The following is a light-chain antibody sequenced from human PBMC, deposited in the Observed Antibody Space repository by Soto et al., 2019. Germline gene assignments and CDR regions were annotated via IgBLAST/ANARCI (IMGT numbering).Light chain of an antibody. CDR3: QQYCSSPQT. CDR2: GAS. V-gene: IGKV3-20*01. CDR1: QSVTGSY. Sequence: EIVLTQSPGILSLSPGERATLSCRASQSVTGSYLAWYQQKPGQAPRLLIYGASTRATGIPDRFSGSGSGTDFTLTISRLEPEDFAVYYCQQYCSSPQTFGQGTKVEIK. J-gene: IGKJ1*01.